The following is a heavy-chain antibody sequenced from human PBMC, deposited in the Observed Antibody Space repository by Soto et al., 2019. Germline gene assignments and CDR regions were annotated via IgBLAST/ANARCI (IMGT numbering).Heavy chain of an antibody. CDR2: ISASGGTT. D-gene: IGHD6-19*01. J-gene: IGHJ4*02. V-gene: IGHV3-23*01. CDR3: AKDYYSSGWYAWGH. CDR1: GFTFSNYA. Sequence: EVQLLESGGGLVQPGGSLRLSCAASGFTFSNYAMNWVRQAPGKGLEWVSTISASGGTTYYADSVRGRFTISRDNSKNALYLQMNSLRAEDTAIYHCAKDYYSSGWYAWGHWGQGTLVTFSS.